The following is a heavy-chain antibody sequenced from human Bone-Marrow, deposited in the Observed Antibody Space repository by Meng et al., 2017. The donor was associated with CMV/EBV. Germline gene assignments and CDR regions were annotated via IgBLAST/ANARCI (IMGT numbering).Heavy chain of an antibody. CDR1: GFTFISYA. V-gene: IGHV3-23*01. CDR2: ISGSGGST. CDR3: ARDRLYGYGSGSILRYGMDV. J-gene: IGHJ6*02. Sequence: GESLKISCAGSGFTFISYAMTWVRQAPGKGLEWVSAISGSGGSTYYADSVKGRFTISRDNSKNTLYLQMNSLRAEDTAVYYCARDRLYGYGSGSILRYGMDVWRQGTTVTVSS. D-gene: IGHD3-10*01.